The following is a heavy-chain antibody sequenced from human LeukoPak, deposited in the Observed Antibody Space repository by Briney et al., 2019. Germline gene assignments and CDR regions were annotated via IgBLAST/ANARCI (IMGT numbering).Heavy chain of an antibody. CDR3: AKVRCSSTSCYTYYYYGMDV. J-gene: IGHJ6*02. Sequence: GGSLRLSCAASGFTVSSNYMNWVRQAPGKGLEWVSIIYSGGNTFYADSVKGRFTISRDNSKNTLYLQMNSLRAEDTAVYYCAKVRCSSTSCYTYYYYGMDVWGQGTTVTVSS. CDR2: IYSGGNT. CDR1: GFTVSSNY. D-gene: IGHD2-2*02. V-gene: IGHV3-53*01.